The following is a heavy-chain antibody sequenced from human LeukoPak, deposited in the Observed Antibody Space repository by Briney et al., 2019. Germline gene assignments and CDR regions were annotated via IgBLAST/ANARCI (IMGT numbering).Heavy chain of an antibody. CDR1: GGTFSSYA. V-gene: IGHV1-69*01. Sequence: GASVKVSCKASGGTFSSYAISWLRQAPGQGLEWMGGIIPIFGTANYAQKFQGRVTITADESTSTAYMELSSLRSEDTAVYYCARRDGGRDGYNYFDYWGQGTLVTVSS. J-gene: IGHJ4*02. CDR2: IIPIFGTA. CDR3: ARRDGGRDGYNYFDY. D-gene: IGHD5-24*01.